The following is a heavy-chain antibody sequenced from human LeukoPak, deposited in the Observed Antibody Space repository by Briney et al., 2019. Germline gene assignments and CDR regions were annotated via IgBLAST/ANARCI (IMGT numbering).Heavy chain of an antibody. V-gene: IGHV3-23*01. CDR2: ISGSGGST. Sequence: GGSLRLSCAASGFTFSSYAMSWVRQAPGKGLEWVSAISGSGGSTYYADSVKGRFTISRDNAKKFLFLQMNSLRAEDTAVYYCARDNTSPPDYWGQGTLVTVSS. CDR3: ARDNTSPPDY. D-gene: IGHD2-2*01. CDR1: GFTFSSYA. J-gene: IGHJ4*02.